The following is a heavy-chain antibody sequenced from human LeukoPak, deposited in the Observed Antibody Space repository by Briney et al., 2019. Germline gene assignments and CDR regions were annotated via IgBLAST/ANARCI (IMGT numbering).Heavy chain of an antibody. CDR2: LTGNGDIT. V-gene: IGHV3-23*01. CDR3: AKRGITISFFDP. CDR1: GFTFGNYA. Sequence: GGSLRLSCAASGFTFGNYAMYWVRQAPGKGLEWVSGLTGNGDITYYTDSVKGRFTISRDNSKNTLYLDMNNLRAEDTALYYCAKRGITISFFDPWGQGTLVTVSS. D-gene: IGHD3-3*01. J-gene: IGHJ5*02.